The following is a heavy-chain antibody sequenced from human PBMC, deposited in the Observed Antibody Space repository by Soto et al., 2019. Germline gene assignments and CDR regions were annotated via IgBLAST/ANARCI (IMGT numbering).Heavy chain of an antibody. CDR2: VSGSGGST. Sequence: PGGSLRLSCAASGFTFSSCAMNWVRQAPGQGLEWVSVVSGSGGSTYYADSVKGRFTVSRDNSKKTLYLQMSSLRAEDTAVYFCAKDASGTYYVDYWGQGTLVTVYS. D-gene: IGHD1-26*01. CDR3: AKDASGTYYVDY. J-gene: IGHJ4*02. CDR1: GFTFSSCA. V-gene: IGHV3-23*01.